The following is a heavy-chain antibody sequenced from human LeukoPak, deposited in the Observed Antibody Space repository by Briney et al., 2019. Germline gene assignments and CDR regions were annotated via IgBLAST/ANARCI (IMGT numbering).Heavy chain of an antibody. J-gene: IGHJ4*02. V-gene: IGHV3-23*01. CDR3: AKDAVGIAAAGTLHDY. D-gene: IGHD6-13*01. Sequence: GGSLRLSCAASGFTFSSYAMSWVRQAPGKGLEWVSAISGSGGSTYYADSVKGRFTISRDNSKNTLYLQMNGLRAEGTAVYDCAKDAVGIAAAGTLHDYWGQGTLVSVSS. CDR1: GFTFSSYA. CDR2: ISGSGGST.